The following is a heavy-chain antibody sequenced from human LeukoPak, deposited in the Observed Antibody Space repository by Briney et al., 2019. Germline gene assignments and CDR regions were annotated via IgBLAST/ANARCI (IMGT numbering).Heavy chain of an antibody. D-gene: IGHD6-6*01. CDR2: ISAYNGNT. CDR1: GYTFTSYG. V-gene: IGHV1-18*01. Sequence: GASVKVSCKASGYTFTSYGISWVRQAPGQGLEWMGWISAYNGNTNYAQKLQGRATMTTDTSTSTAYMELRSLRSDDTAVYYCARDPIGSIAARRRLDYYYGMDVWGQGATVTVSS. CDR3: ARDPIGSIAARRRLDYYYGMDV. J-gene: IGHJ6*02.